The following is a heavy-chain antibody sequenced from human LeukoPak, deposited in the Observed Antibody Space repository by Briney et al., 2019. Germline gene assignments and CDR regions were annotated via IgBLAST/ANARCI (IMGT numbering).Heavy chain of an antibody. CDR3: ARGGDSSGLNRFAY. D-gene: IGHD3-22*01. CDR2: ISTYNGNT. J-gene: IGHJ4*02. Sequence: ASVKVSCKASGYTFTSYGISWVRQAPGQGLEWMGWISTYNGNTNYAQKLQGRVTMTRDTSTSTAYMELRSLKSDDTAVYYCARGGDSSGLNRFAYWGQGTLVTVSS. CDR1: GYTFTSYG. V-gene: IGHV1-18*01.